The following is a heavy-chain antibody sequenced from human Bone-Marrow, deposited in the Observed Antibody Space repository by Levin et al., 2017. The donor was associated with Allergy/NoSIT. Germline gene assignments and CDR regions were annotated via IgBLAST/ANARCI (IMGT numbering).Heavy chain of an antibody. CDR3: ARHKDYGGNGYYYYGMAV. J-gene: IGHJ6*02. CDR2: VSWNSGTI. Sequence: PGGSLRLSCAASGFTFTDYAIHWIRQAPGRGLEWVSGVSWNSGTIGYADSVKGRFTISRDNAKNSLYLQMNSLRTEDTALYFCARHKDYGGNGYYYYGMAVWGQGTTVTVSS. D-gene: IGHD4-23*01. CDR1: GFTFTDYA. V-gene: IGHV3-9*01.